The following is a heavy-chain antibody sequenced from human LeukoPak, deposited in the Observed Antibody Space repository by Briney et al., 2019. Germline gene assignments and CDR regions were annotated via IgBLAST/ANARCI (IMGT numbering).Heavy chain of an antibody. J-gene: IGHJ4*02. D-gene: IGHD7-27*01. V-gene: IGHV4-59*01. CDR1: GGSISSYY. CDR3: ARGPLGTPYYFDY. CDR2: IYYSGST. Sequence: PSETLSLTCTVSGGSISSYYWSWIRQPPGKGLEWIGYIYYSGSTNYNPSLKSRVTISVDTSKNQFSLKLSSVTAADTAVYYCARGPLGTPYYFDYWGRGTLVTVSS.